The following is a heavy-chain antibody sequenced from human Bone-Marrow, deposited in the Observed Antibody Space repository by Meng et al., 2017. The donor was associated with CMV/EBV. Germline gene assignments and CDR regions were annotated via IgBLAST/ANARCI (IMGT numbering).Heavy chain of an antibody. V-gene: IGHV4-59*01. Sequence: SETLSLTCIVSGDSIASSYWTWFRQSPVKGLESIGYIHYRGDINYNPSLRSRATMSMDMSKNQFSLRLTSVTAADTAVYYCARLNRYCSSTSCYTPDAFDIWGQGTMVTVSS. CDR1: GDSIASSY. CDR2: IHYRGDI. CDR3: ARLNRYCSSTSCYTPDAFDI. D-gene: IGHD2-2*02. J-gene: IGHJ3*02.